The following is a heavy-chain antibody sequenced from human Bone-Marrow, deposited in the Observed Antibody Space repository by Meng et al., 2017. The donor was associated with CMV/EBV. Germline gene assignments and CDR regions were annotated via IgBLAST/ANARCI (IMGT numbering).Heavy chain of an antibody. V-gene: IGHV3-30*04. CDR2: ISYDGSNK. CDR3: AKGPYDFWSGYFYYYGMDV. Sequence: GESLKISCAASGFTFSSYAMHWVRQAPGKGLEWVAVISYDGSNKYYADSVKGRFTISRDNSKNTLYLQMNSLRAEDTAVYYCAKGPYDFWSGYFYYYGMDVWGQGTTVTGSS. CDR1: GFTFSSYA. D-gene: IGHD3-3*01. J-gene: IGHJ6*02.